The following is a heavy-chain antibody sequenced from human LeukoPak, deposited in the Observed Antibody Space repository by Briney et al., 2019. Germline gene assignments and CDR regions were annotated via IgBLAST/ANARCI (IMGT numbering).Heavy chain of an antibody. Sequence: ASVKVSCKASGYTFTGYYMHWVRQAPGQGLEWMGWINPNSGGTNYAQKFQGWVTMTRDTSISTAYMELSRLRSDDTAVYYCARDKFSGAAPGTVYYGMDVWGQGTTVTVSS. J-gene: IGHJ6*02. CDR1: GYTFTGYY. D-gene: IGHD6-13*01. CDR3: ARDKFSGAAPGTVYYGMDV. V-gene: IGHV1-2*04. CDR2: INPNSGGT.